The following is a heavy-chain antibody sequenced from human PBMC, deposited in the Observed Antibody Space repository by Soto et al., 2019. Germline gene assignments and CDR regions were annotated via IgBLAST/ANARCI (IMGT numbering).Heavy chain of an antibody. CDR1: GYTFTGYY. CDR3: ARGLYSSSSGKIYYYYGMDV. V-gene: IGHV1-69*13. Sequence: ASVKVSCKASGYTFTGYYMHWVRQAPGQGLEWMGGIIPIFGTANYAQKFQGRVTITADESTSTAYMELSSLRSEDTAVYYCARGLYSSSSGKIYYYYGMDVWGQGTTVTVSS. CDR2: IIPIFGTA. D-gene: IGHD6-6*01. J-gene: IGHJ6*02.